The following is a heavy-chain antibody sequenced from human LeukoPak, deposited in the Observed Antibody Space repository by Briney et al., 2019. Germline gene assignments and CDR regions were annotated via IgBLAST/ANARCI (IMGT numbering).Heavy chain of an antibody. CDR3: ARDVSSSSWTVDY. CDR2: IYHSGST. J-gene: IGHJ4*02. CDR1: GYSTSSGYY. D-gene: IGHD6-13*01. V-gene: IGHV4-38-2*02. Sequence: SETLSLTCAVSGYSTSSGYYWGWIRQPPGKGLEWIGSIYHSGSTYYNPSLKSRVTISVDTSKNQFSLKLSSVTAADTAVYYCARDVSSSSWTVDYWGQGTLVTVSS.